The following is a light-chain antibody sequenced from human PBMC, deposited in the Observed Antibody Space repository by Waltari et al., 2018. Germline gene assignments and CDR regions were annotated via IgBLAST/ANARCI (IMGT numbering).Light chain of an antibody. CDR1: SPNIGGHT. V-gene: IGLV1-44*01. CDR3: AAWDDSLNGVV. CDR2: NYN. J-gene: IGLJ2*01. Sequence: QSVLTQPPSASGTPGQRVTISCSGSSPNIGGHTVNWYQQLPGTAPKLLIYNYNQRPSGVPDRFSGSMSGTSASLAISGLQSEDEADYYCAAWDDSLNGVVFGGGTKLNVL.